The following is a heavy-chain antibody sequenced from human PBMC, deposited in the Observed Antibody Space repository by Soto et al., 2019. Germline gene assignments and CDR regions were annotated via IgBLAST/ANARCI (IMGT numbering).Heavy chain of an antibody. CDR2: IHHSGGP. Sequence: PSETLSLTCAVYGGSFSAYYWTWIRQSPGKGLEWIGEIHHSGGPKYNPSLKSRVTISVDTSKNQFSLKLSSVTAADTAVYYCARLATGGLDYWGQGTLVTVSS. CDR1: GGSFSAYY. CDR3: ARLATGGLDY. J-gene: IGHJ4*02. V-gene: IGHV4-34*01.